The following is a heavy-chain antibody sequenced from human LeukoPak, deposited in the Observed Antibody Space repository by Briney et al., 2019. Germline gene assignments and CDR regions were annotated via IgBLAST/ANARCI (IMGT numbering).Heavy chain of an antibody. CDR3: ARGGIAAADRLLYYMDV. D-gene: IGHD6-13*01. Sequence: PGGSLRLSCAASGFTFSSYSMNWVRQAPGKGLEWVSSISSSSSYIYYADSVKGRFTISRDNAKNSLYLQMNSLRAEDTAVYYCARGGIAAADRLLYYMDVWGKGTTVTVSS. CDR2: ISSSSSYI. V-gene: IGHV3-21*01. CDR1: GFTFSSYS. J-gene: IGHJ6*03.